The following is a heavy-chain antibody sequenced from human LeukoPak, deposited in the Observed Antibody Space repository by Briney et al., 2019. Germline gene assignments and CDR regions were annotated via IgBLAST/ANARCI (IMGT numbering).Heavy chain of an antibody. V-gene: IGHV3-66*01. CDR1: GVSVYNNH. CDR2: IKSGGGGI. J-gene: IGHJ4*02. D-gene: IGHD4-11*01. Sequence: GGSLRLSCAAFGVSVYNNHISWVRQAPGKGLERVSVIKSGGGGIYYADSVKGRFTISRDSSKSSVYLQLNSLRAEDTAVYYCARENDYHFDYWGQGTLDTVSS. CDR3: ARENDYHFDY.